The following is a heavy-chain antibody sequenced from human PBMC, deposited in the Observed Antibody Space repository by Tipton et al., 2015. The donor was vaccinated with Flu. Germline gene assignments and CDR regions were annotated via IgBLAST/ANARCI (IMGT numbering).Heavy chain of an antibody. CDR2: IQEEGSDT. J-gene: IGHJ5*01. V-gene: IGHV3-7*01. D-gene: IGHD3-3*02. CDR3: ARVGLLGRDGWFDS. CDR1: GFTFSRFW. Sequence: SLRLSCAASGFTFSRFWMSWVRQAPGKGLEWVANIQEEGSDTYYVDSVRGRFTISRDNAKNSVYLQMNSLRAEDTAVYYCARVGLLGRDGWFDSWGQGTLVTVSS.